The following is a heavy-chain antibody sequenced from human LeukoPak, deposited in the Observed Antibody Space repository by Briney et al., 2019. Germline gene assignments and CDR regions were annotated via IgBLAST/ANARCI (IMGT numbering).Heavy chain of an antibody. J-gene: IGHJ4*02. CDR1: GFTVSSNS. D-gene: IGHD6-19*01. CDR2: IYSDNT. CDR3: AKDIGYSSGWFDY. V-gene: IGHV3-53*05. Sequence: GGSLRLSCTVSGFTVSSNSMSWVRQAPGKGLEWVSFIYSDNTHYSDSVKGRFTISRDNSKNSLYLQMNSLRTEDTALYYCAKDIGYSSGWFDYWGQGTLVTVSS.